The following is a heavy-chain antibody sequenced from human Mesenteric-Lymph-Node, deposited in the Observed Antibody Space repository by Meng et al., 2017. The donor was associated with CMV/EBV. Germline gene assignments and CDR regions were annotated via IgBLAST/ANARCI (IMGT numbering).Heavy chain of an antibody. CDR1: GGSFSGYY. V-gene: IGHV4-34*01. CDR2: INHSGST. J-gene: IGHJ4*02. CDR3: ARGSSYDILTGYFDY. Sequence: QGQLHQGGAGLLKPSEPLSVTCAVYGGSFSGYYWNWIRQSPEKGLEWIGEINHSGSTTYNPSFTSRIIISVDTSTNQISLNMSSVTAADTAVYYCARGSSYDILTGYFDYWGQGALVTVSS. D-gene: IGHD3-9*01.